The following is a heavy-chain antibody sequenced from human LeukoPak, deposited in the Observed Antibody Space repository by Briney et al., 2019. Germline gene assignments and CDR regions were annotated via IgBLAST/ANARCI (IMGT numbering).Heavy chain of an antibody. D-gene: IGHD7-27*01. V-gene: IGHV1-8*01. Sequence: ASVKVSCKASGYTFTSYDFNWVRQATGQRPKWMGWMSPNSGDTGYAQKFQDRVTMTRNTSISTAYMELSSLRSDDTAVYYCARGPPNWGYDYWGPGTLVTVSS. CDR1: GYTFTSYD. J-gene: IGHJ4*02. CDR2: MSPNSGDT. CDR3: ARGPPNWGYDY.